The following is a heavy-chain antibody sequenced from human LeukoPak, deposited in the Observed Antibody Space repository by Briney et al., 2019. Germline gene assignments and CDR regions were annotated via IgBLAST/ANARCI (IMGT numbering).Heavy chain of an antibody. J-gene: IGHJ4*02. CDR3: TRQNADYLFDY. Sequence: GESLRISCKGSGYSFTTYWIAWVRQMPGKGLEWMGIIYPGDSDTRYSPSFQVQVTISADKSINTAYLQWSSLKASDTAMYYCTRQNADYLFDYWGQGTLVTVSS. CDR1: GYSFTTYW. D-gene: IGHD4-17*01. CDR2: IYPGDSDT. V-gene: IGHV5-51*01.